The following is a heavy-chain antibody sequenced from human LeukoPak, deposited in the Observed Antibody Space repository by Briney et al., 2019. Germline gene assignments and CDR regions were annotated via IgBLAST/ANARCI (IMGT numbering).Heavy chain of an antibody. Sequence: GASVKVSCKASGYTFTSYYMHWVRQAPGQGLEWMGIINPSGGSTSYAQKLQGRLTMTRDTSTSTVYMELSSLRSEDTAVYYCAGARYYDSSDLTDWGQGTLVTVSS. CDR1: GYTFTSYY. J-gene: IGHJ4*02. CDR2: INPSGGST. CDR3: AGARYYDSSDLTD. D-gene: IGHD3-22*01. V-gene: IGHV1-46*01.